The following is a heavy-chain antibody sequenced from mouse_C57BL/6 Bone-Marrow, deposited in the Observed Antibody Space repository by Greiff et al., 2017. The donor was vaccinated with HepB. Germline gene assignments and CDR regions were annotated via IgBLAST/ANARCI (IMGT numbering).Heavy chain of an antibody. CDR1: GFSFNTYA. CDR3: VSLYYGNYNYAMDY. CDR2: IRSKSNNYAT. D-gene: IGHD2-1*01. Sequence: EVQLQESGGGLVQPKGSLKLSCAASGFSFNTYAMNWVRQAPGKGLEWVARIRSKSNNYATYYADSVKDRFTISRDDSESMLYLQMNNLKTEDTAMYYCVSLYYGNYNYAMDYWGQGTSVTVSS. V-gene: IGHV10-1*01. J-gene: IGHJ4*01.